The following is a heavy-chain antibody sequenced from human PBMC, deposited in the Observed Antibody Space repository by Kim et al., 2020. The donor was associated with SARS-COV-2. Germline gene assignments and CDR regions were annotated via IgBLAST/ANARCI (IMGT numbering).Heavy chain of an antibody. J-gene: IGHJ4*02. CDR1: GYTFSNYY. CDR3: ARETVAAGGEFDY. CDR2: INPSGDAT. Sequence: ASVKVSCKASGYTFSNYYMHWVRQAPGQGLGWMGVINPSGDATTYAQEFRGRLTVTRDTSASTLYMELSSLRSEDTAGYFCARETVAAGGEFDYWGQGTL. D-gene: IGHD6-13*01. V-gene: IGHV1-46*01.